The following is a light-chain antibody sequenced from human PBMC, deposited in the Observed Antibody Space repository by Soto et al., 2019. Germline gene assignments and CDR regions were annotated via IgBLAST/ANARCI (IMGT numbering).Light chain of an antibody. CDR1: SSDVGGYNY. J-gene: IGLJ1*01. Sequence: QSVLTQPASVSGSPGQSITISCTGTSSDVGGYNYVSWYQQHPGKAPKLMIYEVSNRPSGVSNRFSGSKSGNTASLTIPRLQAEDEAHYYCSSYTTSSTDVFGTGTKVTVL. V-gene: IGLV2-14*01. CDR3: SSYTTSSTDV. CDR2: EVS.